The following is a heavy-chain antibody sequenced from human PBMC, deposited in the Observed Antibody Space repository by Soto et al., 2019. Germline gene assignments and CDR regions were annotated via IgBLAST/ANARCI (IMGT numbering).Heavy chain of an antibody. CDR1: GGSFSGYY. D-gene: IGHD2-2*02. CDR3: ARFRPFCQLLYRPCWFDP. J-gene: IGHJ5*02. CDR2: INHSGST. V-gene: IGHV4-34*01. Sequence: SETLSLTCAVYGGSFSGYYWSWIRQPPGKGLEWIGEINHSGSTNYNPSLKSRVTISVDTSKNQFSLKLSSVTAADTAVYYCARFRPFCQLLYRPCWFDPWGQGTLVTVSS.